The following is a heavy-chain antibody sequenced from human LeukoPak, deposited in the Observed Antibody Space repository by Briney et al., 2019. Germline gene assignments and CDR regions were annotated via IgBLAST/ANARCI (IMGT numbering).Heavy chain of an antibody. J-gene: IGHJ4*02. CDR1: GGSISSSNYY. CDR3: ARHGGASYLYYFDY. D-gene: IGHD1-26*01. Sequence: TSETLCLTCTVSGGSISSSNYYWGWIRQPPGRGLEWIGSIYYSGGTYYNPSLKSRVTISVDTSKNQFSLNLSSVTAADTAVYYCARHGGASYLYYFDYRGQGTLVTVSS. CDR2: IYYSGGT. V-gene: IGHV4-39*01.